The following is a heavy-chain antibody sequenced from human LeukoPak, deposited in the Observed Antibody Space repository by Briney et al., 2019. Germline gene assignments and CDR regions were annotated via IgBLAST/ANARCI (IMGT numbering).Heavy chain of an antibody. CDR2: IYYSGST. V-gene: IGHV4-59*08. CDR1: GGSISSYY. Sequence: PSETLSLTCTVSGGSISSYYWSWIRQPPGKGLEWIGYIYYSGSTNYNPSLKSRVTISVDTSKNQFSLKLSSVTAADTAVYYCARHEGTTVTTGWFDPWGQGTLVTVSS. CDR3: ARHEGTTVTTGWFDP. D-gene: IGHD4-17*01. J-gene: IGHJ5*02.